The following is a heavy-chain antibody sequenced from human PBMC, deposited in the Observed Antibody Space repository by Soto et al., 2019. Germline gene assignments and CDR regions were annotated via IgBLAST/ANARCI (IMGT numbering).Heavy chain of an antibody. Sequence: TVSGGSISSSSYYWGWIRQPPGKGLEWIGSIYYSGSTYYNPSLKSRVTISVDTSKNQFSLKLSSVTAADTAVYYCARLVAVAGTREFDYWGQGTLVTVS. CDR3: ARLVAVAGTREFDY. J-gene: IGHJ4*02. V-gene: IGHV4-39*01. D-gene: IGHD6-19*01. CDR1: GGSISSSSYY. CDR2: IYYSGST.